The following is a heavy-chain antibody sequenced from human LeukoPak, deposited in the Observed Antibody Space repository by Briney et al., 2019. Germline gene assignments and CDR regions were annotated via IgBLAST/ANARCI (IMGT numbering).Heavy chain of an antibody. CDR2: INHSGST. D-gene: IGHD6-13*01. Sequence: SETLSLTCTVSGGSISSYYWSWIRQPAGKGLEWIGEINHSGSTNYNPSLKSRVTISVDTSKNQFSLKLSSVTAADTAVYYCARGVAAAGTIVAFDIWGQGTMVTVSS. J-gene: IGHJ3*02. CDR3: ARGVAAAGTIVAFDI. V-gene: IGHV4-34*01. CDR1: GGSISSYY.